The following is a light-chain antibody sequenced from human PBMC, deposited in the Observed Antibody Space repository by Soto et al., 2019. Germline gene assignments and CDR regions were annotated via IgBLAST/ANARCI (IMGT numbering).Light chain of an antibody. CDR3: CSYAGTYTRV. CDR2: DVG. Sequence: QSALTQPRSVSGSPGQSVTISCTGTSSDVGGYNYVSWYQQHPGKAPKLMIYDVGKRPSGVPDRFSGSKSDNTASLTISGLQAGDEADNYCCSYAGTYTRVFGIGTKLTVL. V-gene: IGLV2-11*01. CDR1: SSDVGGYNY. J-gene: IGLJ1*01.